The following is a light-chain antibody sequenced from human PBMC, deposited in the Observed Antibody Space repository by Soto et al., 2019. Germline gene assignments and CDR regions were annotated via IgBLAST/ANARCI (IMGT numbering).Light chain of an antibody. CDR2: KVS. CDR3: MQGTHWPLT. CDR1: QSLVHSDGDTY. Sequence: DVVMTQTSLSLPVTLGQPASVSCRSSQSLVHSDGDTYLNWFQQRPDQSPRRLIYKVSNRDSGVPDRFSGSGSGTDFTLKISRVEAEDVGVYYCMQGTHWPLTFGGGTKVEIK. V-gene: IGKV2-30*02. J-gene: IGKJ4*01.